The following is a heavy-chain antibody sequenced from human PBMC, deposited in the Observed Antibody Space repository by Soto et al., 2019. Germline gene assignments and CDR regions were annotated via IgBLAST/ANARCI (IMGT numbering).Heavy chain of an antibody. J-gene: IGHJ4*02. CDR3: AFNSGSGSYYFDY. CDR1: GFTFSSYA. V-gene: IGHV3-23*01. Sequence: EVQLLESGGGLVQPGGSLRLSCAASGFTFSSYAMWWVRQAPGKGLECVSAISGGGETTYYAYSVKGRLTISRDNSKNPLYLQMNSLRAEDTAVYYCAFNSGSGSYYFDYWGQGTLVTVSS. CDR2: ISGGGETT. D-gene: IGHD3-10*01.